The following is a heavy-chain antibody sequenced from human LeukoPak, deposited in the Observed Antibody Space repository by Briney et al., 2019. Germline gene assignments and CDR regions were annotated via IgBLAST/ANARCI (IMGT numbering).Heavy chain of an antibody. Sequence: SVKVSCKASGGTFSSYAISWVRQAPGQGLEWMGGIIPIVGTANYAQKFQGRVTITADESTSTAYMELSSLRSEDTAVYYCARGVLELRRGMGWFDPWGQGTLVTVSS. CDR3: ARGVLELRRGMGWFDP. J-gene: IGHJ5*02. V-gene: IGHV1-69*13. CDR1: GGTFSSYA. CDR2: IIPIVGTA. D-gene: IGHD1-7*01.